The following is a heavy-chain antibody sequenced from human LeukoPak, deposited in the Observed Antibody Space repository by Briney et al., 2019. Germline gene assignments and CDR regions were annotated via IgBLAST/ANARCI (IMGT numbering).Heavy chain of an antibody. CDR3: AQIHYYDSTGYYFDN. Sequence: RESGPALVKPTQTLTLTCTFSGFSLNTGGMRIGWIRQSPGKPLESLARIDWDDDKFYSTSLKTRLTISKNTSKNQVVLTISNMGPEDTATYYCAQIHYYDSTGYYFDNWGQGSLGTVSS. V-gene: IGHV2-70*04. D-gene: IGHD3-22*01. CDR1: GFSLNTGGMR. CDR2: IDWDDDK. J-gene: IGHJ4*02.